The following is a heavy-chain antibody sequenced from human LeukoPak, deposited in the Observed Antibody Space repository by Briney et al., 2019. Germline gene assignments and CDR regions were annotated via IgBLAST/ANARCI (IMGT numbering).Heavy chain of an antibody. J-gene: IGHJ5*02. CDR3: AAITADFWSGYYTGDWFDP. Sequence: SVKVSCKASGGTFSSYAISWVRQAPGQGLEWMGGIIPIFGTANYAQKFQGRVTITADKSTSTAYMELSNLRSEDTAVYYCAAITADFWSGYYTGDWFDPWGQGTLVTVSS. D-gene: IGHD3-3*01. V-gene: IGHV1-69*06. CDR2: IIPIFGTA. CDR1: GGTFSSYA.